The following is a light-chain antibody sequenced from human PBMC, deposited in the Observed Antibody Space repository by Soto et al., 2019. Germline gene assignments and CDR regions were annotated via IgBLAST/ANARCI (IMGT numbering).Light chain of an antibody. Sequence: EIVLTQSPATLSLSPGQRATLSCRASHRVRGNNLAWYQQKPGQAPRLLIFGASSRATGIPDRFSGSGSGTELTLTISSLQSEDFAVYYCQQYNNWPPITFGQGTRLEIK. CDR2: GAS. V-gene: IGKV3D-15*01. J-gene: IGKJ5*01. CDR3: QQYNNWPPIT. CDR1: HRVRGN.